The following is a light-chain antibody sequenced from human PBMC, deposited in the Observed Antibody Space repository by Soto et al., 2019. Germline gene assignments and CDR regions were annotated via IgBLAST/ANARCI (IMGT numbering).Light chain of an antibody. J-gene: IGKJ1*01. Sequence: ENVLTQSPGTLSLSPGERATLSCRASQSVSSSFLAWFQQKQGQAPRLLIYGASSRTTGIPDRFSGSGSGTDFTLTISRLEPEDFALYYCQQYETTPRTFGQGTKVEIK. CDR1: QSVSSSF. CDR2: GAS. CDR3: QQYETTPRT. V-gene: IGKV3-20*01.